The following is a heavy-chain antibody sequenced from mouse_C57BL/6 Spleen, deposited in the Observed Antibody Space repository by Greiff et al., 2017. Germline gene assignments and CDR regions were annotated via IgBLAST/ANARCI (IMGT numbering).Heavy chain of an antibody. J-gene: IGHJ2*01. Sequence: QVHVKQPGAELVRPGSSVKLSCKASGYTFTSYWMHWVKQRPIQGLEWIGNIDPSDSETHYNQKFKDKATLTVDKSSSTAYMQLSSLTSEDSAVYYCARDYYGNLYFDYWGQGTTLTVSS. D-gene: IGHD2-1*01. CDR2: IDPSDSET. V-gene: IGHV1-52*01. CDR3: ARDYYGNLYFDY. CDR1: GYTFTSYW.